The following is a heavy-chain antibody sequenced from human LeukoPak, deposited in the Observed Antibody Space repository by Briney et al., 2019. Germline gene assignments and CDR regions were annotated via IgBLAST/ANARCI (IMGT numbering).Heavy chain of an antibody. CDR3: ARTRPKYSSSWYADYFDY. Sequence: SETLSLTCTVSGGSVSSNNDYWSWIRQSPGKGLEWIGYIYYSGTTNYNPSLKSRVTISVDTSENQFSLKLSSVTVADTAVYFCARTRPKYSSSWYADYFDYWGQGTLVTVSS. J-gene: IGHJ4*02. CDR1: GGSVSSNNDY. V-gene: IGHV4-61*01. D-gene: IGHD6-13*01. CDR2: IYYSGTT.